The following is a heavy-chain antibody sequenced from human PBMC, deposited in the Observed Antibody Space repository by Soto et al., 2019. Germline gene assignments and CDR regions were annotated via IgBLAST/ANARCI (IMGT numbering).Heavy chain of an antibody. CDR3: AHRYSSSWYLDWFDP. CDR1: GFSLSTSGVG. V-gene: IGHV2-5*02. CDR2: IYWDDDK. D-gene: IGHD6-13*01. J-gene: IGHJ5*02. Sequence: QITLKESGPTLVKPTQTLTLTCTFSGFSLSTSGVGVGWIRQPPGKALEWLALIYWDDDKRYSPSLKSRLTITQDTTKNQWDLTMPNIDTLDTAPYSCAHRYSSSWYLDWFDPWGQGTLVTVSS.